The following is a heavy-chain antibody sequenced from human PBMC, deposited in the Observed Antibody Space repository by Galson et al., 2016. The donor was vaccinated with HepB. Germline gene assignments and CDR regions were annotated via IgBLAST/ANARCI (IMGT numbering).Heavy chain of an antibody. D-gene: IGHD3-10*01. CDR3: ARGRGDYSRSGPYYWYFDL. Sequence: SETLSLTCAVYGGSFSGYYWSWIRQPPGKGLEWIGEINHSGSTNYNPSLTSRVTISVDTSKNQFSLKLSSVTAADTALYYCARGRGDYSRSGPYYWYFDLWGHGTLVTVSS. CDR1: GGSFSGYY. V-gene: IGHV4-34*01. CDR2: INHSGST. J-gene: IGHJ2*01.